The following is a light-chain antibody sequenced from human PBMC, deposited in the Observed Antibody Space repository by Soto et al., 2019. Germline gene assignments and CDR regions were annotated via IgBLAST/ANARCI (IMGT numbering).Light chain of an antibody. CDR3: MPALQTCPT. J-gene: IGKJ1*01. V-gene: IGKV2-28*01. Sequence: DIVMTQSPLSLPVTPGEPASISCRSSQSLLHSNGYNYLDWYLQKPGQSPQLLIYLGSNRASGVPDRLSGSGSGTDFPLKISRVEAEDVGVYYCMPALQTCPTFGQGTKVEIK. CDR2: LGS. CDR1: QSLLHSNGYNY.